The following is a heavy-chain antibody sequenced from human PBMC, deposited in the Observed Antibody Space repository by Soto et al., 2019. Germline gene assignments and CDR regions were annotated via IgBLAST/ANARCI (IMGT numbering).Heavy chain of an antibody. D-gene: IGHD2-15*01. J-gene: IGHJ6*04. CDR3: TRDAVHCSGGRCYGVPMDV. V-gene: IGHV3-66*01. CDR2: IQSGGST. Sequence: EVQLVECGGGLVQPGGSLRLSCAASGFTVSSKYMSWVRQAPGKGLEWVSLIQSGGSTYYAGSVKGRFTISRDNSENTLFLQMNSLRVGDTAVYYCTRDAVHCSGGRCYGVPMDVWGKWTTVTVSA. CDR1: GFTVSSKY.